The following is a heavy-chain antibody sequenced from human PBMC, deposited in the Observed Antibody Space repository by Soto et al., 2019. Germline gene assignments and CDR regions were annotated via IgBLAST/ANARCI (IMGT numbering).Heavy chain of an antibody. CDR3: ARHYSADAFDI. CDR2: INHSGST. CDR1: GGSFSGYY. V-gene: IGHV4-34*01. D-gene: IGHD2-21*01. J-gene: IGHJ3*02. Sequence: EILPLTWAVYGGSFSGYYGRWIRQHPGKGLEWIGEINHSGSTNYNPSLKSRVTISVDTSKNQFSLKLSSVTAADTAVYYCARHYSADAFDIWGQGTMVTVSS.